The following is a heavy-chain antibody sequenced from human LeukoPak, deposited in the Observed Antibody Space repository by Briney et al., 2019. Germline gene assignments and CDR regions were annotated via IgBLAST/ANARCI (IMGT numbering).Heavy chain of an antibody. Sequence: ASVKVSCKASGYTFTSYGISWVRQAPGQGLEWMGWISAYNGNTNYAQKLQGRVTMTTDTSTSTAYMELRSLRSDDTAVYYCARGAAAEGDSSGWYARDFDYWGQGTLVIVSA. D-gene: IGHD6-19*01. CDR3: ARGAAAEGDSSGWYARDFDY. CDR1: GYTFTSYG. CDR2: ISAYNGNT. J-gene: IGHJ4*02. V-gene: IGHV1-18*01.